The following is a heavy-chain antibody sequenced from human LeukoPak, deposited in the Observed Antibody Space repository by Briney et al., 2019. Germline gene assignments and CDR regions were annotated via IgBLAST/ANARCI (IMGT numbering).Heavy chain of an antibody. D-gene: IGHD2-15*01. V-gene: IGHV3-9*01. J-gene: IGHJ4*02. Sequence: GGSLRLSCAASGFTFDDYAMHWVRQAPGKGLEWVSGINWNSGSVDYADSVKGRFTISRDNAKNMLYLQMNSLRAEDTAVYYCARGGLFKYFFDYWGQGTPVTVSS. CDR2: INWNSGSV. CDR1: GFTFDDYA. CDR3: ARGGLFKYFFDY.